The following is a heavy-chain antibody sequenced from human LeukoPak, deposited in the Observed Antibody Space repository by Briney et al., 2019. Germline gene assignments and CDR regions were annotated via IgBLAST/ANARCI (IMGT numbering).Heavy chain of an antibody. CDR3: ARGFSDGGVIPNYYYGMDV. J-gene: IGHJ6*02. CDR1: GYTFTSYD. D-gene: IGHD3-16*02. V-gene: IGHV1-8*01. CDR2: MNPNSGNT. Sequence: ASVKVSCKASGYTFTSYDINWVRQATGQGLEWMGWMNPNSGNTGYAQKFQGRVTMTRNTSISTAYMELSSLRSEDTAVYYCARGFSDGGVIPNYYYGMDVWGQGTTVTVSS.